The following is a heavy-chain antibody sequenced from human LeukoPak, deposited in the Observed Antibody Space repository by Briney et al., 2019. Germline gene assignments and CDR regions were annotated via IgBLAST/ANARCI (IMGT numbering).Heavy chain of an antibody. Sequence: ASEALSLTCAVYGGSFSGYYWSWIRQPPGKGLEWIGGINHSGSTNYNPSLKSRVTISVDTSKNQFSLKLSSVTAADTAVYYCARGRRAGYGDYVSSLGYWGQGTLVTVSS. CDR2: INHSGST. J-gene: IGHJ4*02. CDR3: ARGRRAGYGDYVSSLGY. V-gene: IGHV4-34*01. CDR1: GGSFSGYY. D-gene: IGHD4-17*01.